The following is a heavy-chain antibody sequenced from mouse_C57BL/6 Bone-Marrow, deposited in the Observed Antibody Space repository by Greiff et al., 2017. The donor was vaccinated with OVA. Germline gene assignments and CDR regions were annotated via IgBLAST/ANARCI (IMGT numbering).Heavy chain of an antibody. CDR2: INPGSGGT. V-gene: IGHV1-54*01. J-gene: IGHJ2*01. CDR3: ARGDYYGNDCDY. CDR1: GYAFTNYL. Sequence: VQLQQSGAELVRPGTSVKVSCKASGYAFTNYLIEWVKQRPGQGLEWIGVINPGSGGTNYNEKFKGKATLTADKSSSTAYMQLSSLTSEDSAVYFCARGDYYGNDCDYWGQGTTLTVSS. D-gene: IGHD2-1*01.